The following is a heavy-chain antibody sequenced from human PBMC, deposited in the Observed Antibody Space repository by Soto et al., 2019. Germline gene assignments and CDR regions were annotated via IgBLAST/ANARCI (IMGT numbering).Heavy chain of an antibody. V-gene: IGHV3-21*01. CDR1: GFTFSTYT. Sequence: EVQVVESGEGLVKPGGSLRLSCASSGFTFSTYTMNWVRQAPGKGLEWVSSINGRSNYKYYTDSVKGRFTISRDNAKNSLYLQMNRLRAEDTAVYYCAREDGIVGGTSAFDYWGRGTLVTVSS. J-gene: IGHJ4*02. CDR2: INGRSNYK. D-gene: IGHD1-26*01. CDR3: AREDGIVGGTSAFDY.